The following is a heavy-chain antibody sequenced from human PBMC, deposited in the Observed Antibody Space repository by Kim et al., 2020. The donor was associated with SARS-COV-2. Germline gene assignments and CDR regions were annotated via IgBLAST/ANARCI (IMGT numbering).Heavy chain of an antibody. D-gene: IGHD5-18*01. J-gene: IGHJ4*02. CDR3: ARVLRIQLWYGDY. CDR2: ISSSSSYI. Sequence: GGSLRLSCSASGFTFSSYSMNWVRQAPGKGLEWVSSISSSSSYIYYADSVKGRFTISRDNAKNTLYLQMNSLRAEDTAVYYCARVLRIQLWYGDYWGQGTLVTVSS. CDR1: GFTFSSYS. V-gene: IGHV3-21*01.